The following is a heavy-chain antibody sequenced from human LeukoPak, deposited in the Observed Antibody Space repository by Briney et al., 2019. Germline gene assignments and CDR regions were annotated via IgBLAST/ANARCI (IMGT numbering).Heavy chain of an antibody. J-gene: IGHJ4*02. CDR1: GASISSYY. CDR3: ATWGIAVAGTFDY. D-gene: IGHD6-19*01. CDR2: VFHSGTT. Sequence: SETLSLTCTVSGASISSYYWSWIRQPPGKGPEWIGYVFHSGTTNYNPSLKSRVAISVDTSKNQFSLKLSSVTAADTAVYYCATWGIAVAGTFDYWGQGTLVTVST. V-gene: IGHV4-59*08.